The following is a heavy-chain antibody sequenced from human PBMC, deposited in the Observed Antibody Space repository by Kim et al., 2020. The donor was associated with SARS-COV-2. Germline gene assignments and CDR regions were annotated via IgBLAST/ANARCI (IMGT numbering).Heavy chain of an antibody. CDR2: IYYSGST. V-gene: IGHV4-59*01. D-gene: IGHD5-18*01. J-gene: IGHJ6*02. Sequence: SETLSLTCTVSGGSISSYYWSWIRQPPGKGLEWIGYIYYSGSTNYNPSLKSRVTISVDTSKNQSSLKLSSVTAADTAVYYCARPSGYSYGFYYYGMDVWGQGTPVTVSS. CDR1: GGSISSYY. CDR3: ARPSGYSYGFYYYGMDV.